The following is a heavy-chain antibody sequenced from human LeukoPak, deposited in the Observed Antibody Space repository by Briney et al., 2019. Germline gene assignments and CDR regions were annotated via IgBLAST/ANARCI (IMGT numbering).Heavy chain of an antibody. D-gene: IGHD6-13*01. CDR2: ISSSGSTI. CDR1: GFTFSDYY. V-gene: IGHV3-11*01. Sequence: PGGSLRLSCAASGFTFSDYYMSWIRQAPGKGLEWVSYISSSGSTIYYADSVKGRFTISRDNAKNSLYLQINSLRAEDTAIYYCAKAPMEDSWYIHFDYWGQGTLVTVSS. J-gene: IGHJ4*02. CDR3: AKAPMEDSWYIHFDY.